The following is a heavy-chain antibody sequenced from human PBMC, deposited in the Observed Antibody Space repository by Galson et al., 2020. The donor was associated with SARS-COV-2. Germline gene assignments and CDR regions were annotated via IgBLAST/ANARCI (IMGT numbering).Heavy chain of an antibody. CDR2: ISYDGSYK. CDR3: ARANYCESSDVDY. D-gene: IGHD2-21*01. CDR1: GFTFNTYC. V-gene: IGHV3-30*04. Sequence: GESLKISCAASGFTFNTYCMHWVRQAPGKGLEWVSVISYDGSYKYYADSVKGRFTISRDNAKNTQDLQMNSLSAEDTALYYCARANYCESSDVDYWGQGTLVTVSS. J-gene: IGHJ4*02.